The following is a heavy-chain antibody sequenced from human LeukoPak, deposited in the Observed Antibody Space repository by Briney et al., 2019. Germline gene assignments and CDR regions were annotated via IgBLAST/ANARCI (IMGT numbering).Heavy chain of an antibody. V-gene: IGHV3-74*03. J-gene: IGHJ5*02. D-gene: IGHD3-10*01. CDR3: ARVASGSYNWFDP. CDR2: INTDGSRT. CDR1: GFTFSTYW. Sequence: GGSLRLSCAASGFTFSTYWMHWVRQAPGKGLVWVSRINTDGSRTTYADSVRGRFTSSRDNAKNTVYLQMNSLRAEDTAVYYCARVASGSYNWFDPWGQGTLVTVSS.